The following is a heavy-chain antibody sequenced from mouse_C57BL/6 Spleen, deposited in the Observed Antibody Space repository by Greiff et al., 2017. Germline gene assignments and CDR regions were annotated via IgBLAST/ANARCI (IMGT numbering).Heavy chain of an antibody. Sequence: VQLQQSGAELARPGASVKLSCKASGYTFTSYGISWVKQRTGQGLEWIGEIYPRSGNTYYNEKFKGKATLTADKSSSTAYMELRSLTSEDSAVYFCARRGYYDYERGFAYWGQGTLVTVSA. CDR1: GYTFTSYG. J-gene: IGHJ3*01. V-gene: IGHV1-81*01. CDR3: ARRGYYDYERGFAY. D-gene: IGHD2-4*01. CDR2: IYPRSGNT.